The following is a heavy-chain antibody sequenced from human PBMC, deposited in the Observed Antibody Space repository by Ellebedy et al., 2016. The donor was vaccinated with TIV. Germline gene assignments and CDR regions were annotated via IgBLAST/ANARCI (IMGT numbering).Heavy chain of an antibody. Sequence: ASVKVSCKGSGYSFTSYWIGWVRQMPGKGLEWMGIIYPGDSDTRYSPSFQGQVTISADKSISTAYLQWSSLKASDTAMYYCARRGYCSGGSCPWGVWGQGTTVTVSS. CDR1: GYSFTSYW. V-gene: IGHV5-51*01. J-gene: IGHJ6*02. D-gene: IGHD2-15*01. CDR2: IYPGDSDT. CDR3: ARRGYCSGGSCPWGV.